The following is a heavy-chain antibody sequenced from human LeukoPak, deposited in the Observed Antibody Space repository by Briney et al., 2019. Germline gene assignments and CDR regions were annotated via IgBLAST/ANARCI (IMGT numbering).Heavy chain of an antibody. Sequence: SETLSLTCAVYGGSFSGYYWSWIRQPPGKGLEWIGEINHSGSTNYNPSLKSRVTISVDTSKNQFSLKLSSVTAADTAVYYCARGTYYGSGSYLPWFDPWGQGTLVTVSS. CDR3: ARGTYYGSGSYLPWFDP. V-gene: IGHV4-34*01. CDR1: GGSFSGYY. CDR2: INHSGST. J-gene: IGHJ5*02. D-gene: IGHD3-10*01.